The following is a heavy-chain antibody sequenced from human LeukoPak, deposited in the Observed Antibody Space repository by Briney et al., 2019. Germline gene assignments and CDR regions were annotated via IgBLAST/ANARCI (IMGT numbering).Heavy chain of an antibody. J-gene: IGHJ4*02. CDR3: TTVSSGYSSGWYVGPIDY. Sequence: PGGFLRLSCAASGFTFSNAWMSWVRQAPGKGLEWVGRIKSKTDGGTTDYAAPVKGRFTISRDGSKNTLYLQMNSLKTEDTAVYYCTTVSSGYSSGWYVGPIDYWGQGTLVTVSS. V-gene: IGHV3-15*01. D-gene: IGHD6-19*01. CDR2: IKSKTDGGTT. CDR1: GFTFSNAW.